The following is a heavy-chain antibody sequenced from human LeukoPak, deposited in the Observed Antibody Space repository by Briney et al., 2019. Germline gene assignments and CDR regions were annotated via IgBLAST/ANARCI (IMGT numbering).Heavy chain of an antibody. V-gene: IGHV3-7*01. CDR3: ARERGSKHYDF. D-gene: IGHD3-16*01. Sequence: GGSLRLSCAASGFTSSSYWMGWVRQAPGKGLEWVANINQDGSDKYYVDSVKGRFTISRDNAKNSLYLQMDSLRAEDMALYYCARERGSKHYDFWGQGTLVTVSS. J-gene: IGHJ4*02. CDR1: GFTSSSYW. CDR2: INQDGSDK.